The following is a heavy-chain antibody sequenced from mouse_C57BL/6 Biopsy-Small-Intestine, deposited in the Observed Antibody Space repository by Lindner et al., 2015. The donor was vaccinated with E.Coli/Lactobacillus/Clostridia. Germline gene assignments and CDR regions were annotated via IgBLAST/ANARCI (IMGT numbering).Heavy chain of an antibody. D-gene: IGHD2-12*01. CDR2: INPSGGTS. CDR3: GRDRGDTIFDVINDAFDI. J-gene: IGHJ3*01. CDR1: GYTFTNYN. Sequence: SVKVSCKTSGYTFTNYNIHWVRQAPGQGLEWMGVINPSGGTSRYAQRFRDRVIMLTRDTSTSTVYMELSSLTSEDTAVYYCGRDRGDTIFDVINDAFDIWGQGTMATVSS. V-gene: IGHV1-4*01.